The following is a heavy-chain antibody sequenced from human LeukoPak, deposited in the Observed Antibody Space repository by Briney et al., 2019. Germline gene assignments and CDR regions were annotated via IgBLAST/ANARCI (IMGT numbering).Heavy chain of an antibody. V-gene: IGHV3-21*01. CDR2: ISSSSSYI. D-gene: IGHD5-12*01. CDR3: AREPGWLRSVGY. J-gene: IGHJ4*02. CDR1: GFTFSSYS. Sequence: PGGSLRLYCAASGFTFSSYSMNWLRQAPGQGLEWVSYISSSSSYIYYADSVKGRFTISRDNAKNSLYLPMNGLRAEDTAVYYCAREPGWLRSVGYWGQGTLVTVSS.